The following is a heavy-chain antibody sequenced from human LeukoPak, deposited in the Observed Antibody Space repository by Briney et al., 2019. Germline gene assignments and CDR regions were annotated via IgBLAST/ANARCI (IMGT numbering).Heavy chain of an antibody. CDR3: ATAVAGISYYYYYMDV. V-gene: IGHV1-2*02. J-gene: IGHJ6*03. Sequence: GSVKVSCKSSGYTFTGYYMHWVRQAPGQGLEWMGWINPNSGGTNYAQKFQGRVTMTRDTSISTAYMELSRLRSDDTAVYYCATAVAGISYYYYYMDVWGKGATVTVSS. CDR1: GYTFTGYY. D-gene: IGHD6-19*01. CDR2: INPNSGGT.